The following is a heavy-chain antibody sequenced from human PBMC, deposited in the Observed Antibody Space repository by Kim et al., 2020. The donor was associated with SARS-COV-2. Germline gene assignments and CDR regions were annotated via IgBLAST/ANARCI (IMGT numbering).Heavy chain of an antibody. Sequence: GGSLRLSCAASGFTFSDYYMSWIRQAPGKGLEWVSYISSSGSTIYYADSVKGRFTISRDNAKNSLYLQMNSLRAEDTAVYYCVRKVVVITTYYFDYWGQGTLVTVSS. J-gene: IGHJ4*02. CDR1: GFTFSDYY. CDR3: VRKVVVITTYYFDY. V-gene: IGHV3-11*01. D-gene: IGHD3-22*01. CDR2: ISSSGSTI.